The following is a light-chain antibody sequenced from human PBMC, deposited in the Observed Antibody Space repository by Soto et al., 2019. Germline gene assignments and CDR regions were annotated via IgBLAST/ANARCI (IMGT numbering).Light chain of an antibody. Sequence: DIVMTQSPDSLAVSLGERATINCKSSQSVLYSSNNKNYLAWYQQKPGQPPKLLIYWASTRDSGVTDRFSGSGSRKGFPLTISSLQAEDVAVYYCQQYYSTPFTFGPGTKVDIK. CDR1: QSVLYSSNNKNY. CDR2: WAS. CDR3: QQYYSTPFT. J-gene: IGKJ3*01. V-gene: IGKV4-1*01.